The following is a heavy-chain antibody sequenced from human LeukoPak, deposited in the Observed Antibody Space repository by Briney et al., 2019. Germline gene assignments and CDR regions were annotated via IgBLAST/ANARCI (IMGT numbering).Heavy chain of an antibody. CDR2: ITWNRDNI. V-gene: IGHV3-9*01. D-gene: IGHD2-15*01. CDR3: AKDLGSAITSALVLDV. J-gene: IGHJ6*02. CDR1: GFTFDDYA. Sequence: GGSLRLSCTVSGFTFDDYAMHWARHTPGKGLEWVAGITWNRDNIGYGDSVKGRFTISRDNVKNVLYLQMNSLRPEDTALYYCAKDLGSAITSALVLDVWGQGTTVTVS.